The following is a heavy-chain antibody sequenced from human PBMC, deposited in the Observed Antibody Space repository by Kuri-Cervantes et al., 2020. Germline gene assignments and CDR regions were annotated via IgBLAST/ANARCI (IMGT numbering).Heavy chain of an antibody. Sequence: SGPTLVKPTQTLTLTCTFSGFSLSTSGVGVDWIRQPPGKALEWLALIYWDDDKRYSPSLKSRLTITKDTSKNQVVLTMTNLDPVDTATYYCTHTSKSPLASDIWGQGTMVTVSS. CDR3: THTSKSPLASDI. CDR1: GFSLSTSGVG. D-gene: IGHD2/OR15-2a*01. CDR2: IYWDDDK. J-gene: IGHJ3*02. V-gene: IGHV2-5*02.